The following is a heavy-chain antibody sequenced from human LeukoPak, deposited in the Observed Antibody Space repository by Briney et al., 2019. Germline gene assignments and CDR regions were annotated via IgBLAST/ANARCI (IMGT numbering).Heavy chain of an antibody. D-gene: IGHD4-17*01. Sequence: GGSLRLSCAASGFTFSSYEMNWVRQAPGKGLEWLSHISTSGSSIHYADSVKGRFTISRDNAKNSLYLQMNSLRVEDTAVYYCARDATTELGTVYMDVWGKGTTVTIFS. CDR2: ISTSGSSI. CDR1: GFTFSSYE. CDR3: ARDATTELGTVYMDV. J-gene: IGHJ6*03. V-gene: IGHV3-48*03.